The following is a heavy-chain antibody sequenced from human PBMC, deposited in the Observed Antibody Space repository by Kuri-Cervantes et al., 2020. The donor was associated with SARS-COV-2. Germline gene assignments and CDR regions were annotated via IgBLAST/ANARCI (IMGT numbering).Heavy chain of an antibody. V-gene: IGHV1-69*05. Sequence: SVKVSCKATGGTFSSYAISWVRQAPGQGLEWMGGINPIFGTANYAQKFQGRVTITTDESTSTAYMALSSLRSEDTAAYYCACGGAPWVPAASSWFDPWGQGTLVTVSS. J-gene: IGHJ5*02. CDR3: ACGGAPWVPAASSWFDP. CDR1: GGTFSSYA. D-gene: IGHD2-2*01. CDR2: INPIFGTA.